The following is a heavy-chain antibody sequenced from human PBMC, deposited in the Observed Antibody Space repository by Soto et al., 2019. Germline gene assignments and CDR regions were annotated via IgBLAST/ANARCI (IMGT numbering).Heavy chain of an antibody. J-gene: IGHJ6*03. V-gene: IGHV3-11*01. CDR1: GFTFSDYY. CDR2: ISSSGSTI. CDR3: ARTPPSYCSGGSCYSWSPNYYYMDV. Sequence: GESLKISCAASGFTFSDYYMSWIRQAPGKGLEWVSYISSSGSTIYYADSVKGRFTISRDNAKNSLYLQMNSLRAEDTAVYYCARTPPSYCSGGSCYSWSPNYYYMDVWGKGTTVTVSS. D-gene: IGHD2-15*01.